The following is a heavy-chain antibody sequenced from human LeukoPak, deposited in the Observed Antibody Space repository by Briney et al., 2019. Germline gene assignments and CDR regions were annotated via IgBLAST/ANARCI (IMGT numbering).Heavy chain of an antibody. J-gene: IGHJ3*02. V-gene: IGHV4-34*01. D-gene: IGHD6-13*01. Sequence: KPSETLSLTCAVYGGSFSGYYWSWMRQPPGKGLEWIGEINHSGSTNYNPSLKSRVTISVDTSKNQFSLKLSSVTAADTAVYYCAGRGWIFWYGAGRAFDIWGQGTMVTVSS. CDR3: AGRGWIFWYGAGRAFDI. CDR2: INHSGST. CDR1: GGSFSGYY.